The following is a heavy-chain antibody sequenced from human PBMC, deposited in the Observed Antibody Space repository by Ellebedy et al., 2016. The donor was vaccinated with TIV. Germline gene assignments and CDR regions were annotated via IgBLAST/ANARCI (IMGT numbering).Heavy chain of an antibody. J-gene: IGHJ4*02. V-gene: IGHV3-23*01. Sequence: GGSLRLSCAASGFPLGNYAMSWVRQAPGKGLEWVSTISGSGDSIYYADSVRGRFTISRDNSKNTLFLHMDSLRAEDTAVYYCATRPLTMIVLAEYCFDYWGQGTLVTVSS. CDR2: ISGSGDSI. CDR3: ATRPLTMIVLAEYCFDY. CDR1: GFPLGNYA. D-gene: IGHD3-22*01.